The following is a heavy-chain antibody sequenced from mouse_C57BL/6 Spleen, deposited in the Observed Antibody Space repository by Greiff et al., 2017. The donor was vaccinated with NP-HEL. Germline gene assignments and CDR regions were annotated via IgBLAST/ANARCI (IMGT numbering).Heavy chain of an antibody. J-gene: IGHJ2*01. CDR3: AREEELGRYFDY. Sequence: VQLQQSGPELVKPGASVKISCKASGYAFSSSWMNWVKQRPGKGLEWIGRIYPGDGDTNYNGKFKGKATLTADKSSSTAYMQLSSLTSEDSAVYFWAREEELGRYFDYWGQGTTLTVSS. V-gene: IGHV1-82*01. CDR2: IYPGDGDT. CDR1: GYAFSSSW. D-gene: IGHD4-1*01.